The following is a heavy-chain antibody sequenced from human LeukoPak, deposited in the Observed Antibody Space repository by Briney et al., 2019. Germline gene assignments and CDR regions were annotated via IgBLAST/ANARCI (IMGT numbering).Heavy chain of an antibody. V-gene: IGHV4-34*01. CDR3: AIRGVYYYDSSGYYSDY. D-gene: IGHD3-22*01. J-gene: IGHJ4*02. CDR1: GGSFSGYY. Sequence: PSETLSLTCAVYGGSFSGYYWSWIRQPPGKGLEWIGEINHSGSTNYNPSLKSRVTISVDTSKNQFSLKLSSVTAADTAVYYCAIRGVYYYDSSGYYSDYWGQGTLVTVSS. CDR2: INHSGST.